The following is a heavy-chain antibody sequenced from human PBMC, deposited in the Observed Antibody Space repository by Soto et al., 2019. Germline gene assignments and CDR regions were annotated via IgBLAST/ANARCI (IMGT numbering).Heavy chain of an antibody. D-gene: IGHD2-15*01. V-gene: IGHV1-69*02. Sequence: SVKVSCKASGGTFSSYTISWVRQAPGQGLEWMGRIIPILGIANYAQKFQGRVTITADKSTSTAYMELSSLRSEDTAVYYCARGTALGYCSGGSCELFDYWGQGTLVTVSS. J-gene: IGHJ4*02. CDR3: ARGTALGYCSGGSCELFDY. CDR1: GGTFSSYT. CDR2: IIPILGIA.